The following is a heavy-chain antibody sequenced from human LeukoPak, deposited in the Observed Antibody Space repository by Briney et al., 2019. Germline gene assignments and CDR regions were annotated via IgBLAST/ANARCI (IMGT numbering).Heavy chain of an antibody. Sequence: GGSLRLSCAASGFTFSSYGMHWVRQAPGKGLEWEAVISYDGSNKYYADSVKGRFTISRDNSKNTLYLQMNSLRAEDTAVYYCAKDLLLPYYYDSSGYPVNWFDPWGQGTLVTVSS. CDR2: ISYDGSNK. V-gene: IGHV3-30*18. CDR1: GFTFSSYG. CDR3: AKDLLLPYYYDSSGYPVNWFDP. D-gene: IGHD3-22*01. J-gene: IGHJ5*02.